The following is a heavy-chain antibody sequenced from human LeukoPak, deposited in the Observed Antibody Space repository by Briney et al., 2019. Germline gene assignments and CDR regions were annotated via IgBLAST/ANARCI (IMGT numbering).Heavy chain of an antibody. J-gene: IGHJ2*01. CDR2: IYSGGST. CDR1: GLTVSSNY. Sequence: GGSLRLSCAASGLTVSSNYMSWVRQAPGKGLEWVSVIYSGGSTYYADSVKGRFTISRDNSKNTLYLQMNSLRAEDTAVYYCARELGINWYFDLWGRGTLVTVSS. D-gene: IGHD7-27*01. CDR3: ARELGINWYFDL. V-gene: IGHV3-53*01.